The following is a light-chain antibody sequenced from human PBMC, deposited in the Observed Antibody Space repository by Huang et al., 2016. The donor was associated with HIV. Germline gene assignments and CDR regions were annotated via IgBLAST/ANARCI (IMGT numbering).Light chain of an antibody. CDR1: QSVRSY. CDR2: DAS. CDR3: QQRSNWRIT. J-gene: IGKJ4*01. Sequence: EIVLTQSPATLSLSPGERATLSCRASQSVRSYLAWYQQKPGQAPRLLIYDASNRATGIPARFSGSGSGTDCTLTISSLEPEDFAVYYCQQRSNWRITFGGGTKVEIK. V-gene: IGKV3-11*01.